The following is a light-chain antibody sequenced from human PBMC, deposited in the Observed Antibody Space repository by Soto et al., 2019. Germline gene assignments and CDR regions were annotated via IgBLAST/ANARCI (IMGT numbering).Light chain of an antibody. CDR3: QQYCSSPPVT. J-gene: IGKJ5*01. CDR1: QSVSSSY. Sequence: EIVLTQSPGTLSLSPGERATLSCRASQSVSSSYLAWYQQKPGQAPRLLIYGASGRATGIPDRFSGSGSGRDFTLIISRLEPEDFAVYYCQQYCSSPPVTFGQGTRLEIK. V-gene: IGKV3-20*01. CDR2: GAS.